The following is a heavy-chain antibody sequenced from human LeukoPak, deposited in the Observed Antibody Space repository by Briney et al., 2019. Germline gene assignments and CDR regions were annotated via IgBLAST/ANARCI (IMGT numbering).Heavy chain of an antibody. CDR3: ARKVLYYDFWSGYWGNNWFDP. J-gene: IGHJ5*02. CDR1: GGSFSGYY. Sequence: PSETMSLTCAVYGGSFSGYYWGWIRQPPGKGLEWIGEIIHSGSTNYNPSLMSRVTISVDTSKNQFSLKLSSVTAADTAVYYCARKVLYYDFWSGYWGNNWFDPGGEGTLVTVSS. D-gene: IGHD3-3*01. CDR2: IIHSGST. V-gene: IGHV4-34*12.